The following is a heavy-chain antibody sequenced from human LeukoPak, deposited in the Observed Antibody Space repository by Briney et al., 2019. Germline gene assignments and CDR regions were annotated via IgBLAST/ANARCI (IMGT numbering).Heavy chain of an antibody. J-gene: IGHJ2*01. Sequence: SETLSLTCTVSGGSISDNYWTWIRQPPGKGLEWIGYMYYSGSTNYNPSFKSRVIISEDTSKNQFSLKVSSVTAADTAVYYCARLHDYGGKNFDLWGRGTLVTVSS. CDR3: ARLHDYGGKNFDL. D-gene: IGHD4-23*01. CDR2: MYYSGST. V-gene: IGHV4-59*01. CDR1: GGSISDNY.